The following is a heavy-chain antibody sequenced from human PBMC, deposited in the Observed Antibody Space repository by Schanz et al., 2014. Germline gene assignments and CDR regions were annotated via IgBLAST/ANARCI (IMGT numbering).Heavy chain of an antibody. CDR2: ISYGTSYI. Sequence: VQLVESGGGVVQPGRSLRLSCAASGFTFSSYGMHWVRQAPGKGLEWVSSISYGTSYIYYAESVKGRFTISRDNSKNTLYLQMNSLRAEDTAVYYCAKGRFGELSAFDIWGQGTMVTVSS. J-gene: IGHJ3*02. D-gene: IGHD3-10*01. CDR1: GFTFSSYG. V-gene: IGHV3-21*04. CDR3: AKGRFGELSAFDI.